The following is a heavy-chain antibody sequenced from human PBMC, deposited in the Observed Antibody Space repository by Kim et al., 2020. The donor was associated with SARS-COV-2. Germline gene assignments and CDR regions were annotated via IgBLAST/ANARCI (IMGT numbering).Heavy chain of an antibody. J-gene: IGHJ6*02. CDR1: GFTFSSYA. Sequence: GGSLRLSCSASGFTFSSYAMHWVRQAPGKGLEYVSAISSNGGSTYYADSVKGRFTISRDNSKNTLYLQMSSLRAEDTAVYYCVGDTMVRGVKYYYYYYGMDVWGQGTTVTVSS. CDR2: ISSNGGST. CDR3: VGDTMVRGVKYYYYYYGMDV. V-gene: IGHV3-64D*06. D-gene: IGHD3-10*01.